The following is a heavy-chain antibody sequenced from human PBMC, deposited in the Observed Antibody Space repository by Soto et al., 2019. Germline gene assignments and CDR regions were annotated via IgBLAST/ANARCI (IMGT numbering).Heavy chain of an antibody. V-gene: IGHV1-69*01. J-gene: IGHJ3*02. CDR3: ARENYYGSGSYHRDAFNI. CDR1: GGTFSSYG. D-gene: IGHD3-10*01. Sequence: QVQLVQSGAEVKKPGSSVKVSCKASGGTFSSYGIHWVRQAPGQGLEWMGGIIPMSGTANSAQKFQGRVAISVDESTRAAYMELRSLTSEDTAMYYCARENYYGSGSYHRDAFNIWGQGTMVTVSS. CDR2: IIPMSGTA.